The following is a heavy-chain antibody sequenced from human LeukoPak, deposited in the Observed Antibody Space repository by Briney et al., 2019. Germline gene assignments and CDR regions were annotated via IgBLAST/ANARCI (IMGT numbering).Heavy chain of an antibody. CDR1: GFTFSSYW. CDR2: IKQDGSEK. CDR3: ARVPTPDFWSGFNLYYYYYMDV. V-gene: IGHV3-7*01. J-gene: IGHJ6*03. Sequence: SGGSLRLSCAASGFTFSSYWMSWVRQAPGKGLEWVANIKQDGSEKYYVDSVKGRFTISRDNAKNSLYLQMNSLRAEDTAVYCCARVPTPDFWSGFNLYYYYYMDVWGKGTTVTVSS. D-gene: IGHD3-3*01.